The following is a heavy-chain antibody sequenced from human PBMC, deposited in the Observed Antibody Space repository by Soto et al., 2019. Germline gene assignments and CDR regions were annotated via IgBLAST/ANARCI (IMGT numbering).Heavy chain of an antibody. J-gene: IGHJ3*02. CDR3: ARQVLRYFDWLLGSDAFDI. V-gene: IGHV1-18*01. D-gene: IGHD3-9*01. Sequence: ASVKVSCKASGYTFTIYGISWVLQAPGQGLEWMGWISAYNGNTNYAQKLQGRVTMTTDTSTSTAYMELRSLRSDDTAVYYCARQVLRYFDWLLGSDAFDIWGQGTMVTVSS. CDR2: ISAYNGNT. CDR1: GYTFTIYG.